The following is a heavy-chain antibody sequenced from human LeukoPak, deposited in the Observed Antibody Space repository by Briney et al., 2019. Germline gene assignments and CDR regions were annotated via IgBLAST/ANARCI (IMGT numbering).Heavy chain of an antibody. CDR1: GFTFSSYA. J-gene: IGHJ4*02. Sequence: GGSLRLSCAASGFTFSSYAMSWVRQAPGKGLECISVISGSGGNTYYADSVKGRFTISRDNSKNTLYLQIHSLRAGDTALYYCATNWNLDYWGQGTLVTVSS. V-gene: IGHV3-23*01. CDR2: ISGSGGNT. CDR3: ATNWNLDY. D-gene: IGHD1-1*01.